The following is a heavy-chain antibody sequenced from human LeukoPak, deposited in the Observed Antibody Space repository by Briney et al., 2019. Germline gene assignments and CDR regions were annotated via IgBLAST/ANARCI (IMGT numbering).Heavy chain of an antibody. J-gene: IGHJ4*02. D-gene: IGHD3-10*01. Sequence: GGSLRLSCAASGFTFSSYGMSWVRQAPGKGLEWVSGITVSGGATYYADSVKGRFTISRDNSKNTLFLQMNSLRAEDTAVYHCAKAVVRLDYWGQGTLVTVSS. CDR3: AKAVVRLDY. CDR2: ITVSGGAT. CDR1: GFTFSSYG. V-gene: IGHV3-23*01.